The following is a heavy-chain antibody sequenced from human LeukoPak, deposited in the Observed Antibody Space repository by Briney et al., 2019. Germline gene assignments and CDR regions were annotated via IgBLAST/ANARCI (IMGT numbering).Heavy chain of an antibody. V-gene: IGHV4-34*01. CDR1: GGSFSGYY. Sequence: SETLSLTCAVYGGSFSGYYWSWIRQPPGKGLEWIGSIYYSGSTYYNPSLKSRVTISVDTSKNQFSLKLSSVTAADTAVYYCARRGVAGTFYWGQGTLVTVSS. D-gene: IGHD6-19*01. CDR3: ARRGVAGTFY. CDR2: IYYSGST. J-gene: IGHJ4*02.